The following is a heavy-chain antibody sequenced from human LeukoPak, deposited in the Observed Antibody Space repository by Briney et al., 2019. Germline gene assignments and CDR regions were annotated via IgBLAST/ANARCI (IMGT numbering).Heavy chain of an antibody. CDR3: ARDPCSSTSCPFDY. D-gene: IGHD2-2*01. CDR2: ISAYNGNT. Sequence: ASVKVSCKASVYTFTSYGISRVRQAPGQGLEWMGWISAYNGNTNYAQKLQGRVTMTTDTSTSTAYMELRSLRSDDTAVYYCARDPCSSTSCPFDYWGQGTLVTVSS. CDR1: VYTFTSYG. V-gene: IGHV1-18*04. J-gene: IGHJ4*02.